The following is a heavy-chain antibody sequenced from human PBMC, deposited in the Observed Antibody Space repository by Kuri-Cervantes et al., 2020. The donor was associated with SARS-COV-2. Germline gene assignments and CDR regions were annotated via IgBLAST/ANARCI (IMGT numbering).Heavy chain of an antibody. V-gene: IGHV4-4*07. Sequence: SETLSLTCTVSGGSISSYYWGWILQPAGKGLEWIGRIYTSGSTNYNPSLKSRVTMSVDTSKNQFSLKLSSVTAADTAVYYWARDAPMVRGAPHDYWGQGTLVTVYS. D-gene: IGHD3-10*01. J-gene: IGHJ4*02. CDR1: GGSISSYY. CDR3: ARDAPMVRGAPHDY. CDR2: IYTSGST.